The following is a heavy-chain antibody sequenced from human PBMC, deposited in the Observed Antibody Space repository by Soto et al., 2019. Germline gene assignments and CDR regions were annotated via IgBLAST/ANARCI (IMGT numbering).Heavy chain of an antibody. CDR3: SRARGIAVAGTREFDY. CDR2: IYHSGST. D-gene: IGHD6-19*01. CDR1: GSSISSSNW. Sequence: SETLSLTCAVSGSSISSSNWWSWVRQPPGKGLEWIGEIYHSGSTNYNPSLKSRVTISVDKSKNQFSLKLSSVTAADTAVYYCSRARGIAVAGTREFDYWGQGTLVTVSS. V-gene: IGHV4-4*02. J-gene: IGHJ4*02.